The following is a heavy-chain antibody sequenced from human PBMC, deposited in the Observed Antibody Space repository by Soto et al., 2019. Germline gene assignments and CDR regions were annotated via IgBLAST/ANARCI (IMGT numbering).Heavy chain of an antibody. CDR3: ARGNSNYDYIWGSYRPFDY. J-gene: IGHJ4*02. Sequence: PSXTLSLTCAVYGGSLSGYYWSWIRQPPVNGLEWIVEINHSGSTNYNPSLKSRVTISVDTSKNQFSLKLSSVTAADTAVYYCARGNSNYDYIWGSYRPFDYWGQGTLVTVSS. CDR2: INHSGST. CDR1: GGSLSGYY. V-gene: IGHV4-34*01. D-gene: IGHD3-16*02.